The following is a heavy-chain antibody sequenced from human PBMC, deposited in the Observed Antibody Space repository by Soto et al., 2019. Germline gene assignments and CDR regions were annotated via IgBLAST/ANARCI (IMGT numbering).Heavy chain of an antibody. CDR1: GGSINSGGYS. Sequence: SETLSLTCTVSGGSINSGGYSWSWIRQPPGKGLEWIGSIYYSGSTYYNPSLKSRVTISIDTSKNQFSLKLISVTAADTAVYFCARAYYGDYPYFDYWGQGTLVTVSS. V-gene: IGHV4-39*07. CDR3: ARAYYGDYPYFDY. J-gene: IGHJ4*02. CDR2: IYYSGST. D-gene: IGHD4-17*01.